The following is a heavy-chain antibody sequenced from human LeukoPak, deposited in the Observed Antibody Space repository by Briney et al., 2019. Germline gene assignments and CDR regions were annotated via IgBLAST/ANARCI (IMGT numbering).Heavy chain of an antibody. CDR1: GGSINNYY. V-gene: IGHV4-59*01. J-gene: IGHJ3*02. CDR2: ISYSGNT. Sequence: SSETLSLTCSVSGGSINNYYWRWIRQPPGKGLEWIGHISYSGNTNYNSSLRSRVTISVDTSSNQFSLRLSSVTAADTGVYYCARDSSTGSHFEDTFDIWGQGTMVTVSS. D-gene: IGHD1-26*01. CDR3: ARDSSTGSHFEDTFDI.